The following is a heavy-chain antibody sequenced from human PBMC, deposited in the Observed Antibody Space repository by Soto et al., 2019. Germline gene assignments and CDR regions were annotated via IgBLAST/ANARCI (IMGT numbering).Heavy chain of an antibody. V-gene: IGHV3-23*01. D-gene: IGHD2-15*01. Sequence: LXLSCAASGFTVSNYAMSWVRQAPGKGLEWVSAISGSGESTFYGDSVKGRFTVSRDNSKNTLYLQMNSLGVEDTAEYYCAKGGGSCCFDCWGQGTLVTVSS. CDR2: ISGSGEST. CDR1: GFTVSNYA. J-gene: IGHJ4*02. CDR3: AKGGGSCCFDC.